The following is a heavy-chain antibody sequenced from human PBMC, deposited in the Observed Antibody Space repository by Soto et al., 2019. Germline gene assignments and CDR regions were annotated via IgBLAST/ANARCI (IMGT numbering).Heavy chain of an antibody. CDR2: IYWDDDK. CDR1: GFSLSTSGVG. CDR3: AHRRSSSRDGSRKGGDAFDI. Sequence: QITLKESGPTLVKPTQTLTLTCTFSGFSLSTSGVGVGWIRQPPGKALEWLALIYWDDDKRYSPSLKSRLTITKDTSKNQVVLSMTNMDPVDTATYYCAHRRSSSRDGSRKGGDAFDIWGQGTMVTVSS. J-gene: IGHJ3*02. V-gene: IGHV2-5*02. D-gene: IGHD2-2*01.